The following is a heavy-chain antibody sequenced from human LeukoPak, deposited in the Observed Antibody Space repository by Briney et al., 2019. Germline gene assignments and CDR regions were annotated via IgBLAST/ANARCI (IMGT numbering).Heavy chain of an antibody. D-gene: IGHD5-12*01. V-gene: IGHV3-30*03. CDR3: ASVTTMPFDY. CDR2: ISYDGSDT. Sequence: GGSLRLSCAASGFSFRNYGMHWGRQAPGKGLEWVTHISYDGSDTYYTDSVRGRFTISRDNSQNTLYLQMDSLRTEDTAIYYCASVTTMPFDYWGQGTLVTVSS. CDR1: GFSFRNYG. J-gene: IGHJ4*02.